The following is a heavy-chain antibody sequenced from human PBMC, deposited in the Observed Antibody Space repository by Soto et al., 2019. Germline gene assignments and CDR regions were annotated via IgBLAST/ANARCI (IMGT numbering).Heavy chain of an antibody. D-gene: IGHD1-26*01. V-gene: IGHV2-70*01. Sequence: SCPTGEPTQTLTLTCTFSGFSLSTSGMCVSWIRQPPGKALEWLALIDWDDDKYYSTSLKTRLTISKDTSKNQVVLTMTNMDPVDTATYYCARMRGSLHSSYGMDVWGQGTTVTVS. CDR1: GFSLSTSGMC. CDR2: IDWDDDK. J-gene: IGHJ6*02. CDR3: ARMRGSLHSSYGMDV.